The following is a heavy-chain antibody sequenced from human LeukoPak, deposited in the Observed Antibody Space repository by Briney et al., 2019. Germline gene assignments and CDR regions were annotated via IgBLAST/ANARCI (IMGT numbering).Heavy chain of an antibody. CDR2: IYYSGST. J-gene: IGHJ4*02. CDR3: ARAGGYSSGWPFDY. D-gene: IGHD6-19*01. Sequence: SETLSLTCTVSGGSISSYYWSWIRQPPGKGLEWIGCIYYSGSTNYNPSLKSRVTISVDTSKNQFSLKLSSVTAADTAVYYCARAGGYSSGWPFDYWGQGTLVTVSS. CDR1: GGSISSYY. V-gene: IGHV4-59*01.